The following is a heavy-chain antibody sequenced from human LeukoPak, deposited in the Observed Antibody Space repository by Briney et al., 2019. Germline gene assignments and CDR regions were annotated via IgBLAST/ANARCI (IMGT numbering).Heavy chain of an antibody. CDR2: MNPNSGNT. CDR3: ARGFPGDFWSGYFNPTDY. J-gene: IGHJ4*02. D-gene: IGHD3-3*01. Sequence: ASVKVSCKASGYTFTSYDINWVRQATGQGLEWMGWMNPNSGNTGYAQKFRGRVTMTRNTSISTAYMELSSLRSEDTAVYYCARGFPGDFWSGYFNPTDYWGQGTLVTVSS. V-gene: IGHV1-8*01. CDR1: GYTFTSYD.